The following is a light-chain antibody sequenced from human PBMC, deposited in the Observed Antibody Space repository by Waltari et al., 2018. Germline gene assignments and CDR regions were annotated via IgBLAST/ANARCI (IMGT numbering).Light chain of an antibody. CDR2: RIY. CDR1: RSNIGNNY. V-gene: IGLV1-47*01. Sequence: QSVLTQPPSASGTPGQRVTISCSGGRSNIGNNYVFWYQQFPGTAPKLLIYRIYQRPSGVPDRFSGSKAGTSASLAISGLRSEEEADYYCAAWDDSLSVWVFGGGTKLTVL. J-gene: IGLJ3*02. CDR3: AAWDDSLSVWV.